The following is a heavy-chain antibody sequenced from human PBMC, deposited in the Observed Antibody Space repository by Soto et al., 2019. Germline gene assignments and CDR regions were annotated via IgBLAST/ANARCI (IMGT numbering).Heavy chain of an antibody. CDR2: INPSGGST. Sequence: ASVKVSCKASGYTFTSYYMHWVRQAPGQGLEWMGIINPSGGSTSYAQKFQGRVTMTRDTSTSTVYMELGSLRSEDTAVYYCARDKGSSWYLLPYYGMDVWGQGTTVTVSS. V-gene: IGHV1-46*01. D-gene: IGHD6-13*01. CDR1: GYTFTSYY. CDR3: ARDKGSSWYLLPYYGMDV. J-gene: IGHJ6*02.